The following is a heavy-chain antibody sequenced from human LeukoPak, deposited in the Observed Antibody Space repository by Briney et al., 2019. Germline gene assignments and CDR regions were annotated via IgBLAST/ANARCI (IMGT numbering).Heavy chain of an antibody. J-gene: IGHJ3*02. CDR3: ARERWWGNDAFDI. CDR1: GGSISSGSYY. D-gene: IGHD2-15*01. V-gene: IGHV4-61*02. CDR2: IYTSGST. Sequence: SQTLSLTCTVSGGSISSGSYYWSWIRQPAGKGLEWIGRIYTSGSTNYNPSLKSRVTISVDTSKNQFSLKLGSVTAADTAVYYCARERWWGNDAFDIWGQGTMVTVSS.